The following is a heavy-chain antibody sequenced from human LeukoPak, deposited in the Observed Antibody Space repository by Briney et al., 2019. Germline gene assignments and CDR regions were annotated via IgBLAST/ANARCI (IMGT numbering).Heavy chain of an antibody. CDR2: ISYDGSNK. Sequence: GGSLRLSCAASGFTFSNYAMHWVRQAPGKGLEWVAVISYDGSNKYYADSVKGRFTISRDNSKNTLYLQMSSLRAEDTAVYYCARKYNYDSSGYSEAEYFQHWGQGTLVTVSS. D-gene: IGHD3-22*01. CDR3: ARKYNYDSSGYSEAEYFQH. J-gene: IGHJ1*01. CDR1: GFTFSNYA. V-gene: IGHV3-30*04.